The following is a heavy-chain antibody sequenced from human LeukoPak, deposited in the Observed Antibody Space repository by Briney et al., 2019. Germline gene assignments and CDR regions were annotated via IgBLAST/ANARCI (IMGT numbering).Heavy chain of an antibody. CDR3: ARRYYYDSSGYFPNYYYYYMDV. J-gene: IGHJ6*03. CDR1: GFTFSSYS. Sequence: GGSLRLSCAASGFTFSSYSMIWVRQAPGKGLEWVSYISSSSSTIYYADSVKGRFTISRDNAKNSLYLQMNSLRAEDTAVYYCARRYYYDSSGYFPNYYYYYMDVWGKGTTVTVSS. D-gene: IGHD3-22*01. CDR2: ISSSSSTI. V-gene: IGHV3-48*01.